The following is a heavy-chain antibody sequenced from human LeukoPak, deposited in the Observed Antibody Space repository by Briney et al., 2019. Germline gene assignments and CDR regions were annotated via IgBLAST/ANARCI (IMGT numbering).Heavy chain of an antibody. CDR1: GDSISSSSYY. Sequence: SETLSLTCTVSGDSISSSSYYWGWIRQPPGKGLEWIGSIYYSGSTYYNPSLKSRVTISVDTSKNQFSLKLSSVTAADTAVYYCARVETAGDFDYWGQGTLVTVSS. CDR3: ARVETAGDFDY. CDR2: IYYSGST. V-gene: IGHV4-39*07. J-gene: IGHJ4*02. D-gene: IGHD7-27*01.